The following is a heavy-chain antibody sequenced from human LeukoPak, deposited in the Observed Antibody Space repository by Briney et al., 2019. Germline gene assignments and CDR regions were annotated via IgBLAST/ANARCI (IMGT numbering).Heavy chain of an antibody. CDR2: ISSSSYI. D-gene: IGHD5-24*01. CDR1: GFTFSSYS. V-gene: IGHV3-21*01. J-gene: IGHJ4*02. CDR3: ARDVGSGRDGYNFDY. Sequence: GGFLRLSCAASGFTFSSYSMNWVRQAPGKGLEWVSSISSSSYIYYADSVKGRFTISRDNAKNSLYLQMNSLRAEDTAVYYCARDVGSGRDGYNFDYWGQGTLVTVSS.